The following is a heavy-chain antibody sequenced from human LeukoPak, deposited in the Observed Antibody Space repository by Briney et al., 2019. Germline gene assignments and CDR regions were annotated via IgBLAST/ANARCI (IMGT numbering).Heavy chain of an antibody. D-gene: IGHD6-19*01. V-gene: IGHV3-9*01. Sequence: YPGGSLRLSCAASGFTFDDYAMHWVRQAPGKGLEWVSGISWNSGSIGYADSVKGRFTISRDNAKNSLYLQMNSLRAEDTALYYCAKALRRYSSGQPYFDYWGQGTLVTVSS. CDR2: ISWNSGSI. J-gene: IGHJ4*02. CDR1: GFTFDDYA. CDR3: AKALRRYSSGQPYFDY.